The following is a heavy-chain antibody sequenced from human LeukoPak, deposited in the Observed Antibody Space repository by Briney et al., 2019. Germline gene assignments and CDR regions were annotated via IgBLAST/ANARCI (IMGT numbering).Heavy chain of an antibody. CDR1: GGSISSSNW. Sequence: SETLSLTCAVSGGSISSSNWWSWVRQPPGKGLEWIGEIYHSGSTNYNPSLKSRVTLSVDKSKNQFSLNQFSLKLSSVTAADTAVYYCARENPPMITFGGVIGTPDYWGQGTLVTVSS. J-gene: IGHJ4*02. D-gene: IGHD3-16*02. CDR3: ARENPPMITFGGVIGTPDY. CDR2: IYHSGST. V-gene: IGHV4-4*02.